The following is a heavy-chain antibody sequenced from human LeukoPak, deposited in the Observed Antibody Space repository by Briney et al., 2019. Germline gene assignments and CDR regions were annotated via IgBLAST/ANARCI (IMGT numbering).Heavy chain of an antibody. CDR3: ARESDSPPYYFDS. Sequence: WASVKVSSKASGYTFTKYLMNWVRQAPGQEPEWMGWISTTTGNPTYAQGFTGRFVFSLDTSVSTAYLQITSLTAEDTAVYFCARESDSPPYYFDSGGQGTLVTVSS. CDR1: GYTFTKYL. CDR2: ISTTTGNP. D-gene: IGHD2-21*02. V-gene: IGHV7-4-1*02. J-gene: IGHJ4*02.